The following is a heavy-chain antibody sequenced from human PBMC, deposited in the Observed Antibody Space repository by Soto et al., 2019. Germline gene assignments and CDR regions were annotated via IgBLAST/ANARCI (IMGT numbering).Heavy chain of an antibody. CDR3: ARTGGRYDSGAYVELD. Sequence: QVQLQESGPGLVKPSQTLSLTCTVSGGSISSGDYFWSWIRQPPGKGLEWIGYIYYSGSTYYNPSLKSRVTTSVATSKTQFSLKLRSVTAADTAVYYCARTGGRYDSGAYVELDWGQGTLVTVSS. CDR1: GGSISSGDYF. V-gene: IGHV4-30-4*01. J-gene: IGHJ4*02. CDR2: IYYSGST. D-gene: IGHD4-17*01.